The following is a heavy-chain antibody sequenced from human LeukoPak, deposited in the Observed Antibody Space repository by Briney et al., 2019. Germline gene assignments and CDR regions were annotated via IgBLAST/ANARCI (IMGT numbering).Heavy chain of an antibody. Sequence: SVKVSCKASGGAFSSYAISWVRQAPGQGLEWMGGIIPIFGTANYAQKFQGRVTITADESTSTAYMELSSLRSEDTAVYYCAREPRWGDAFDIWGQGTMVTVSS. V-gene: IGHV1-69*13. CDR3: AREPRWGDAFDI. CDR1: GGAFSSYA. D-gene: IGHD7-27*01. CDR2: IIPIFGTA. J-gene: IGHJ3*02.